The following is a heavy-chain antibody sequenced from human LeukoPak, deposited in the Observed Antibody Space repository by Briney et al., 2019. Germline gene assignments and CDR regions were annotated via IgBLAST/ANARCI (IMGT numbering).Heavy chain of an antibody. CDR3: ARLTAMIDAFDI. V-gene: IGHV4-4*07. J-gene: IGHJ3*02. CDR2: IYTSGST. Sequence: SETLSLTCTVSGGSIRSYHWSWIRQPAGKGLEWIGRIYTSGSTYYNPSLKSRVTISVDTSKNQFSLKLSSVTAADTAVYYCARLTAMIDAFDIWGQGTMVTVSS. D-gene: IGHD3-22*01. CDR1: GGSIRSYH.